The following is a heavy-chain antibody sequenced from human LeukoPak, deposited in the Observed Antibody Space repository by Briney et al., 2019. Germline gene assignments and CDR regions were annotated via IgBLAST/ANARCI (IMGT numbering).Heavy chain of an antibody. J-gene: IGHJ4*02. D-gene: IGHD4-17*01. V-gene: IGHV3-23*01. CDR1: GFTFSGYA. CDR3: AKGSVTLDY. CDR2: ISGSVGRT. Sequence: PGGSLRLSCAAFGFTFSGYAMSSVRQAPGKGLEWVSAISGSVGRTYYADSVKGGFTISRDNSKNTLDRQMNSLRAEDTAVYYCAKGSVTLDYGGQGTLVTVSS.